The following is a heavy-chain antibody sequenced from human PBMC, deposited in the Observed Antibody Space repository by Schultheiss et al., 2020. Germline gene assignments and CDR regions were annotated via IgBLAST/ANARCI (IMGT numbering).Heavy chain of an antibody. Sequence: SETLSLTCTVSGGSISSSSYYWGWIRQPPGKGLEWIGYIYYSGSTNYNPSLKSRVTISVDTSKNQFSLKLSSVTAADTAVYYCARDSSYLGLDYWGQGTLVTVSS. J-gene: IGHJ4*02. CDR3: ARDSSYLGLDY. CDR1: GGSISSSSYY. CDR2: IYYSGST. V-gene: IGHV4-61*01. D-gene: IGHD1-26*01.